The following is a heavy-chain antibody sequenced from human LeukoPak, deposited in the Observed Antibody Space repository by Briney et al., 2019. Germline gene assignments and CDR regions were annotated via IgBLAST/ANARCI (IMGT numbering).Heavy chain of an antibody. J-gene: IGHJ4*02. CDR3: AKDLLYYYDSSGYYSSLLEDDY. Sequence: GGSLRLSCAASGFTFDDYAMHWVRQAPGKGLEWVSGISWNSGSIGYADSVKGRFTISRDNSKNTLYLQMNSLRAEDTAVYYCAKDLLYYYDSSGYYSSLLEDDYWGQGTLVTVSS. CDR2: ISWNSGSI. V-gene: IGHV3-9*01. CDR1: GFTFDDYA. D-gene: IGHD3-22*01.